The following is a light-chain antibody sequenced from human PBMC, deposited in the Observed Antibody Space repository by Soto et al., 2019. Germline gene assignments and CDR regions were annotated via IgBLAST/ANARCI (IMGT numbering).Light chain of an antibody. Sequence: QSVLTQPPSASGTPGQRVAISCSGGSSDIGTNPVNWYLHRPGAAPKLLIYRDNQRPSGVPARFSASKSGTSASLTISGLQSEEEADYFCSAWDDNIYGPVFGGGTKLTVL. CDR3: SAWDDNIYGPV. V-gene: IGLV1-44*01. CDR2: RDN. J-gene: IGLJ2*01. CDR1: SSDIGTNP.